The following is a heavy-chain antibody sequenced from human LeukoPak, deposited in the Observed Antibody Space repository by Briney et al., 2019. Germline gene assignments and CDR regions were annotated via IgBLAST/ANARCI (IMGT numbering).Heavy chain of an antibody. Sequence: GGSLRLSCAASGFPFSVFAMSWVRQAPGKGLEWVSGISGSGGSTYYADSVKGRFTISRDNSKNTLYLQMNSLRAEDTAVYYCAKTPRRIVVVPAAMLAWFDPWGQGTLVTVSS. CDR1: GFPFSVFA. D-gene: IGHD2-2*01. V-gene: IGHV3-23*01. J-gene: IGHJ5*02. CDR2: ISGSGGST. CDR3: AKTPRRIVVVPAAMLAWFDP.